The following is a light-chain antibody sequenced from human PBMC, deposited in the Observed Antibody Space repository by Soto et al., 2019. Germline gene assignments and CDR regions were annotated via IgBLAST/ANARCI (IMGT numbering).Light chain of an antibody. CDR2: AAS. CDR3: QQSYSSPPT. Sequence: DTQMTQSPSSLSASVEDRVIITCRASQSISNHLNWYQQKPGKAPKLLIFAASSLQSGVPSRFSGSRSGPDFTLTISSLQPEDFATYYCQQSYSSPPTFGQGTKVDIK. CDR1: QSISNH. J-gene: IGKJ1*01. V-gene: IGKV1-39*01.